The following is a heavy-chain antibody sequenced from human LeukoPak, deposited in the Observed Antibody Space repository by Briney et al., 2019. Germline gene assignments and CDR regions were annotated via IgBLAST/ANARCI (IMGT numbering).Heavy chain of an antibody. V-gene: IGHV1-18*04. D-gene: IGHD1-26*01. CDR2: ISAYNGNT. CDR3: ARDRGAPDY. J-gene: IGHJ4*02. Sequence: ASVNVSCKASGYSFTGNYLHWVRQAAGQGLEWMGWISAYNGNTNYAQKLQGRVTMTTDTSTSTAYMELRSLRSDDTAVYYCARDRGAPDYWGQGTLVTVSS. CDR1: GYSFTGNY.